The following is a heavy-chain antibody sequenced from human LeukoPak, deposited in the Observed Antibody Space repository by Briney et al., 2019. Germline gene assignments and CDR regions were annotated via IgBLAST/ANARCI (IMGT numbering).Heavy chain of an antibody. CDR1: GGSFSGYY. CDR3: ARQDRIAAAADY. D-gene: IGHD6-13*01. Sequence: SETLSLTCAVYGGSFSGYYWSWIRQPPGKGLEWIGEINHSGSTNYNPSIKSRVTISVDTSKNQFSLKLSSVTAADTAVYYCARQDRIAAAADYWGQGTLVTVSS. CDR2: INHSGST. V-gene: IGHV4-34*01. J-gene: IGHJ4*02.